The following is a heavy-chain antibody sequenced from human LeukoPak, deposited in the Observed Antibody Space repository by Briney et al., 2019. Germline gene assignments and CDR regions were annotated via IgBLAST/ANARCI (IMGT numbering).Heavy chain of an antibody. CDR3: TTVWRHSSGWYVHYYYGMDV. CDR2: IKSKTDGGTT. D-gene: IGHD6-19*01. CDR1: GFTFSNAW. Sequence: GGSLRLSCAASGFTFSNAWMSWVRQAPGKGLEWVGRIKSKTDGGTTDYAAPVKGRFTISRDDSKNTLYLQMNSLKTEDTAVYYCTTVWRHSSGWYVHYYYGMDVWGQGTTVTVSS. V-gene: IGHV3-15*01. J-gene: IGHJ6*02.